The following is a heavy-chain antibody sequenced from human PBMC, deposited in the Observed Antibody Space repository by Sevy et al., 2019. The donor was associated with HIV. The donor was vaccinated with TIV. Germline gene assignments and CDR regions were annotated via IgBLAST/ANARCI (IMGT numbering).Heavy chain of an antibody. J-gene: IGHJ1*01. CDR1: GFTFSSYW. CDR3: AREPPYRAATPYFQH. D-gene: IGHD6-25*01. CDR2: IRQDGSEK. Sequence: GGSLRLSCSASGFTFSSYWMSWVRQAPGKGLEWVANIRQDGSEKYYVDSVKGRFTIFRDNAKNSLFLQMSSLRAEDTAVYYCAREPPYRAATPYFQHWGQGTLVTVSS. V-gene: IGHV3-7*01.